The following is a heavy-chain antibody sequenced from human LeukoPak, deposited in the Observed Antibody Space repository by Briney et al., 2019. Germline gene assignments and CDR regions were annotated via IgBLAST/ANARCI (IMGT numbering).Heavy chain of an antibody. CDR2: ISGAANTF. D-gene: IGHD2-2*01. J-gene: IGHJ5*01. Sequence: PGGSLRLSCAASGFTFIAYAMTWVRQAPGKGLCWVSSISGAANTFYYADSVKGRFTISRDNSKNTVYLQMNSLRADETAVYYCAKQGSDSSPKYHDSWGHGTLVTVSS. CDR1: GFTFIAYA. CDR3: AKQGSDSSPKYHDS. V-gene: IGHV3-23*01.